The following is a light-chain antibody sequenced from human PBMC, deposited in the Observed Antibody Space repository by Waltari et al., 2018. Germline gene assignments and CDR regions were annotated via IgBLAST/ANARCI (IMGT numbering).Light chain of an antibody. CDR1: RSISSW. CDR3: QHYSSHYPWT. V-gene: IGKV1-5*01. CDR2: DAS. J-gene: IGKJ1*01. Sequence: DIQMTQSPSTLSASVGDRVTVTCRASRSISSWLAWYQQKPGKAPTLLFYDASSLESGVPSRCSGSGSGTEFTLTISSLQPDDFATYYCQHYSSHYPWTFGQGTKVEIK.